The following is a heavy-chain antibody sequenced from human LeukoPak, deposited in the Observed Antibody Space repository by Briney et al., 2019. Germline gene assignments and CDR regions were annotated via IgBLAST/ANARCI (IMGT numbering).Heavy chain of an antibody. Sequence: ASVKVSCKTSGYTFTGYYMHWVRQAPGHGLEWMGWINPNSGGTNFAQKFQGRVTMTRDTSISTAYMELSRLRSDDTAVFYCARERGYCSSSACYTSDALDIWGQGTMVTVSS. J-gene: IGHJ3*02. D-gene: IGHD2-2*02. CDR3: ARERGYCSSSACYTSDALDI. CDR2: INPNSGGT. CDR1: GYTFTGYY. V-gene: IGHV1-2*02.